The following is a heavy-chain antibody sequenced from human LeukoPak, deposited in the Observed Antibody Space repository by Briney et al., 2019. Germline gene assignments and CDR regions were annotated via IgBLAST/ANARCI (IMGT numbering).Heavy chain of an antibody. V-gene: IGHV1-18*01. CDR3: ARDHPLIVVVPAAVNRNYYYYGMDV. CDR2: ISAYNGNT. J-gene: IGHJ6*02. Sequence: ASVKVSCKASGYTFTSYGISWVRQAPGQGLGWMGWISAYNGNTNYAQKLQGRVTMTTDTSTSTAYMELRSLRSDDTAVYYCARDHPLIVVVPAAVNRNYYYYGMDVWGQGTTVTVSS. D-gene: IGHD2-2*01. CDR1: GYTFTSYG.